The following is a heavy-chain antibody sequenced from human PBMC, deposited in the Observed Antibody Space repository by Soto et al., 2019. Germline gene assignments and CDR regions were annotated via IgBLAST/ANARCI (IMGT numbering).Heavy chain of an antibody. CDR3: AHSLYDYVWGTNWFDP. D-gene: IGHD3-16*01. Sequence: QITLKESGPPLEKPTQTLTLTCTFSGFSLSTSGVGVGWIRQPPGKALEWLALIYWDDDKRYSPSLKSRLTITKDTSKNQVVLTMTNMDPVDTATYYCAHSLYDYVWGTNWFDPWGQGTLVTVSS. CDR2: IYWDDDK. J-gene: IGHJ5*02. CDR1: GFSLSTSGVG. V-gene: IGHV2-5*02.